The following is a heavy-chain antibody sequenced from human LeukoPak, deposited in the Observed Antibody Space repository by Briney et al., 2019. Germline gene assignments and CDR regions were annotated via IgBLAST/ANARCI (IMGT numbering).Heavy chain of an antibody. D-gene: IGHD1-26*01. V-gene: IGHV3-9*01. CDR1: GFTFDDYA. CDR3: AKFSGSQGLGP. J-gene: IGHJ5*02. Sequence: GGSLRLSCAASGFTFDDYAMHWVRQAPGKGLEWVSGISWNSGSIGYADSVKGRFTISRDNAKNSLYLQMNSLRAEDTALYYCAKFSGSQGLGPWGQGTLVTVSS. CDR2: ISWNSGSI.